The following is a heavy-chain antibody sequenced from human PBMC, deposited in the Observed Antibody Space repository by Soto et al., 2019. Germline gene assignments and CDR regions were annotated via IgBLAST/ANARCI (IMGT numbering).Heavy chain of an antibody. CDR2: INPSGGTT. J-gene: IGHJ4*02. Sequence: GASVKVSCKSSGYTFTGYYMHRVRQAPGQGLEWMGIINPSGGTTRAAQKFQGRVTMTRDTSTSTVYMELSSLRSEDTAVYYCARGPHIAVDHYKKYYFDYWGQGTLVTVSS. D-gene: IGHD2-15*01. CDR3: ARGPHIAVDHYKKYYFDY. CDR1: GYTFTGYY. V-gene: IGHV1-46*01.